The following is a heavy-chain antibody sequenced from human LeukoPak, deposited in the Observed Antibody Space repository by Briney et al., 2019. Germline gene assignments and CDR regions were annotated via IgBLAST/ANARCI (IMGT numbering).Heavy chain of an antibody. V-gene: IGHV1-69*06. Sequence: SVKVSCKASGGTFSSYAISWVRQAPGQGLEWMGGIIPIFGTANYAQKFQGRVTITADKSTSTAYMELSSLRSEDTAVYYCAREGLEQQLVPRAFDIWGQGTMVTVSS. J-gene: IGHJ3*02. D-gene: IGHD6-13*01. CDR2: IIPIFGTA. CDR1: GGTFSSYA. CDR3: AREGLEQQLVPRAFDI.